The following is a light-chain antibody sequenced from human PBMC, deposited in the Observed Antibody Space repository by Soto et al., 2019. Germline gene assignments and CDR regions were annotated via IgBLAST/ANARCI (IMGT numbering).Light chain of an antibody. J-gene: IGKJ4*01. CDR2: DAS. Sequence: EIVLTQSPATLSLSPGERATLSCRASPSVSSYLAWYQQKPGQAPRLLIYDASNRATGIPARFSGSGSGTDFTLTISGLDPEDFAVYYCQLRSNWPGTLTCGVGTKVEIK. CDR1: PSVSSY. CDR3: QLRSNWPGTLT. V-gene: IGKV3-11*01.